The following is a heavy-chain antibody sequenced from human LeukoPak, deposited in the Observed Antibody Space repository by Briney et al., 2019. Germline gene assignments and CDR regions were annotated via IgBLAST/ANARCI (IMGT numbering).Heavy chain of an antibody. D-gene: IGHD6-19*01. CDR3: ARGGSGWYDLTFDY. V-gene: IGHV1-18*01. Sequence: GASVKVSCKASGGTFSSYAISWVRQAPGQGLEWMGWISAYNGNTNYAQKLQGRVTMTTDTSTSTAYMELRSLRSDDTAVYYCARGGSGWYDLTFDYWGQGTLVTVSS. J-gene: IGHJ4*02. CDR2: ISAYNGNT. CDR1: GGTFSSYA.